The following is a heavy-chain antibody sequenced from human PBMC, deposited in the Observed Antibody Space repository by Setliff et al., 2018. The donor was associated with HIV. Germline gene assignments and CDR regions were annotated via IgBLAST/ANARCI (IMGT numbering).Heavy chain of an antibody. CDR3: ARDLFTSGYSSAAY. J-gene: IGHJ1*01. CDR1: RGAFTAYT. CDR2: ILPVLGVA. D-gene: IGHD3-22*01. V-gene: IGHV1-69*10. Sequence: SVKVSCKASRGAFTAYTINWVRLAPGHGLEWMGVILPVLGVAEFAQKFRGRVTITADKSTRTVYMELSSLRSEDTAIYYCARDLFTSGYSSAAYWGQGSLVTVSS.